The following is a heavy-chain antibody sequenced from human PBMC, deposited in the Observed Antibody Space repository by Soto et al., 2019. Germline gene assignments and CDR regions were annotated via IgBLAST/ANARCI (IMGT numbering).Heavy chain of an antibody. CDR3: AKEKSIAVAGTPFDY. V-gene: IGHV3-9*01. D-gene: IGHD6-19*01. J-gene: IGHJ4*02. CDR1: GLTFDDYA. CDR2: ISWNSGSI. Sequence: GGSLRLSCAASGLTFDDYAMHWVRQAPGKGLEWVSGISWNSGSIGYADSVKGRFTISRDNAKNSLYLQMNSLRAEDTALYYCAKEKSIAVAGTPFDYWGQGTLVTVSS.